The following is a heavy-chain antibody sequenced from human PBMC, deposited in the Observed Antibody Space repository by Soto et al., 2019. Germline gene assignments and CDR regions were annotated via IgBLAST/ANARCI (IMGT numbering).Heavy chain of an antibody. D-gene: IGHD2-8*01. CDR2: IYPGDSDT. Sequence: GESLKISCKGSGYSFSSYLIGWVRQMPGKGLEWMGVIYPGDSDTRYSPSFQGQVTISADKSISTAYLQWSSLKASDTAMYYCARRGGYCTNGVCSSPYYYYYMDVWGKGTTVTVSS. CDR3: ARRGGYCTNGVCSSPYYYYYMDV. J-gene: IGHJ6*03. V-gene: IGHV5-51*01. CDR1: GYSFSSYL.